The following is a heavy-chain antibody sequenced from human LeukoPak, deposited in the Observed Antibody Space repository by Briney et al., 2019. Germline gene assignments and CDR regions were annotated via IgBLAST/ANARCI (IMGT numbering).Heavy chain of an antibody. CDR2: INPNSGGT. CDR1: GYTFTGYY. V-gene: IGHV1-2*02. Sequence: ASVKVSCKASGYTFTGYYMHWVRQAPGQGLEWMGWINPNSGGTNYAQKFQGRVTMTRDTSTSTVYMELSSLRSEDTAVYYCARAGYCSSTSCYEDYWGQGTLVTVSS. D-gene: IGHD2-2*01. CDR3: ARAGYCSSTSCYEDY. J-gene: IGHJ4*02.